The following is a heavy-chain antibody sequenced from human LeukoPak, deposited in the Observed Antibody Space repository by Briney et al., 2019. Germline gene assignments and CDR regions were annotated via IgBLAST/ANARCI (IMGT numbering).Heavy chain of an antibody. J-gene: IGHJ4*02. CDR2: FSHFGST. V-gene: IGHV4-38-2*01. Sequence: LSESLSLTCSLSVYSLSSGYYWAWIRQPPGRGREWSEIFSHFGSTYYNPSLNSRVTISVDTSKNQFSLELGSVTAADTAVYYCASWGGTNSDLYFDNWGQGTLVTVAS. CDR1: VYSLSSGYY. D-gene: IGHD1-26*01. CDR3: ASWGGTNSDLYFDN.